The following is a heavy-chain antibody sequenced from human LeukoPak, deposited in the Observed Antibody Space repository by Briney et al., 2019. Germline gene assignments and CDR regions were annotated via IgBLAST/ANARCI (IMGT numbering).Heavy chain of an antibody. Sequence: SETLSLTCTVSGGSISSSSYYWGWIRQPPGKGLEWIGSIYYSGSTYYNPSLKSRVIISVDTSKNQFSLKLSSVTAADTAVYYCARDEVWAGSSGAFDIWGQGTMVTVSS. J-gene: IGHJ3*02. CDR2: IYYSGST. CDR3: ARDEVWAGSSGAFDI. V-gene: IGHV4-39*02. D-gene: IGHD6-6*01. CDR1: GGSISSSSYY.